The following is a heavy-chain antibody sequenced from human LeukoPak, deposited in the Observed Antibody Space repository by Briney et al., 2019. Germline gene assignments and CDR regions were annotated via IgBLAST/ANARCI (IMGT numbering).Heavy chain of an antibody. Sequence: GGSLRLSCAASGFTFSSYGMHWVRQAPGKGLEWVAVIWYDGSNKYYADSVKGRFTISRDNSKNTLYLQMNSLRAEDTAVYYCAKERPVPPDAFDIWGQGTMVTVSS. V-gene: IGHV3-33*06. CDR2: IWYDGSNK. CDR3: AKERPVPPDAFDI. J-gene: IGHJ3*02. CDR1: GFTFSSYG.